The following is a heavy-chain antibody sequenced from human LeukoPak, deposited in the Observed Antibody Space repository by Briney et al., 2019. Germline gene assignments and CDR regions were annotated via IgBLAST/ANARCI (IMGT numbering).Heavy chain of an antibody. V-gene: IGHV3-21*01. Sequence: GGSLRLSCAASRFTFSNYSMNWVRQAPGKGLEWVSYITSSSTYIYYADSVEGRFTISRDNAKNSLYVQMNSLRAEDTAVYYCERAQGGHYDSSGYDYCGQGTLVTVSS. CDR1: RFTFSNYS. CDR3: ERAQGGHYDSSGYDY. J-gene: IGHJ4*02. D-gene: IGHD3-22*01. CDR2: ITSSSTYI.